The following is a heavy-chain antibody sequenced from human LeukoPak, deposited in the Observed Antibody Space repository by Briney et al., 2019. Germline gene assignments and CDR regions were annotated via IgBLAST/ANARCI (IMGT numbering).Heavy chain of an antibody. CDR1: GFTFSSYG. CDR2: IWSDGTNE. D-gene: IGHD6-13*01. CDR3: ARSSRVYYY. J-gene: IGHJ4*02. Sequence: PGGSLRLSCAASGFTFSSYGMHWVRQAPGKGLEWVAVIWSDGTNEDYVDSVKGRFTISRDNFKNTLYLQMNSLRAEDTAVYYCARSSRVYYYWGQGTLVTVSS. V-gene: IGHV3-33*01.